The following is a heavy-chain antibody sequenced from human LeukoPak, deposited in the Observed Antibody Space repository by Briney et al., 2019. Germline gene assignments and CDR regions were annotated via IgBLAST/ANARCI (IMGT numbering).Heavy chain of an antibody. D-gene: IGHD2-21*02. Sequence: ASVKVSCKASGGTFSSYAISWVRQAPGQGLEWMGIINPSGGSTSYAQKFQGRVTMTRDASTSTVYMELSSLRSEDTAVYYCAREGVVTAKYYFDYWGQGTLVTVSS. CDR1: GGTFSSYA. CDR3: AREGVVTAKYYFDY. J-gene: IGHJ4*02. V-gene: IGHV1-46*01. CDR2: INPSGGST.